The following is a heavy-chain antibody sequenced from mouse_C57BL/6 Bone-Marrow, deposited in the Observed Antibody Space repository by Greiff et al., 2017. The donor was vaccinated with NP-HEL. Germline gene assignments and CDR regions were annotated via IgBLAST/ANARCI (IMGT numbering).Heavy chain of an antibody. Sequence: QVQLKESGAELARPGASVKLSCKASGYTFTSYGISWVKQRTGQGLEWIGEIYPRSGNTYYNEKFKGKATLTADKSSSTAYMELRSLTSEDSAVYFCARERNYSKGFAYWGQGTLVTVSA. CDR3: ARERNYSKGFAY. D-gene: IGHD2-5*01. CDR2: IYPRSGNT. V-gene: IGHV1-81*01. J-gene: IGHJ3*01. CDR1: GYTFTSYG.